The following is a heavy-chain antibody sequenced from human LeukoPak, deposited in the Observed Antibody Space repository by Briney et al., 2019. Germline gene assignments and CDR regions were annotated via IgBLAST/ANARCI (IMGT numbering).Heavy chain of an antibody. V-gene: IGHV4-39*01. Sequence: SETLSLTCTVSGGSIRSSYYYWGWIRQPPGKGLEWIGSIYYSGSTYYNPSLKSRVTISVDTSKNQFSLKLSSVTAADTAVYYCARHSDILTGYSWFDPWGQGTLVTVSS. D-gene: IGHD3-9*01. J-gene: IGHJ5*02. CDR2: IYYSGST. CDR3: ARHSDILTGYSWFDP. CDR1: GGSIRSSYYY.